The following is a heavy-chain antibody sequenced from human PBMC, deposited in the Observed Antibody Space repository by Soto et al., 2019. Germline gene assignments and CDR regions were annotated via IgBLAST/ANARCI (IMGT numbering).Heavy chain of an antibody. CDR1: GGTFSSYA. Sequence: QVQLVQSGAEVKKPGSSVKVSCKASGGTFSSYAISWVRQAPGQGLEWMGGIIPIFGTANYAQKFQGRVTITAVESTSTDYMELSSLRSEDTAAYYCARDCHPSPIVVVLAAMPDDAFDIWGQGTMVTVSS. V-gene: IGHV1-69*01. CDR2: IIPIFGTA. J-gene: IGHJ3*02. CDR3: ARDCHPSPIVVVLAAMPDDAFDI. D-gene: IGHD2-2*01.